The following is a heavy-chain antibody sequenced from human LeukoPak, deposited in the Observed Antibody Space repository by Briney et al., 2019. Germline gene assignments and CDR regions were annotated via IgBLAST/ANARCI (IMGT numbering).Heavy chain of an antibody. CDR2: VSDSGST. J-gene: IGHJ5*02. V-gene: IGHV4-59*12. Sequence: SETLSLTCTVSGGSISSYYWSWIRQSPGKGLEWIGYVSDSGSTNYNPSLKSRVTISVDTSKNQFSLKLSSVTAADTAVYYCARDHYCGGDCSNWFDPWGQGTLVTVSS. CDR3: ARDHYCGGDCSNWFDP. CDR1: GGSISSYY. D-gene: IGHD2-21*01.